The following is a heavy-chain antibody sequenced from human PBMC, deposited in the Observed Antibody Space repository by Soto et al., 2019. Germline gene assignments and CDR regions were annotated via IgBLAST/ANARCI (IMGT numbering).Heavy chain of an antibody. CDR3: AKEMIASTVADFFDY. V-gene: IGHV3-23*01. J-gene: IGHJ4*02. D-gene: IGHD6-19*01. Sequence: VQLLESGGGLVQPGGSLRLSCAASGFTFSNYAMTWVRQAPGKGLEWVSTITASGVTTYYADSVKGRFTISRDNSTNTLYLQMPNLRADVTALYYCAKEMIASTVADFFDYWGLGTLVTVSS. CDR2: ITASGVTT. CDR1: GFTFSNYA.